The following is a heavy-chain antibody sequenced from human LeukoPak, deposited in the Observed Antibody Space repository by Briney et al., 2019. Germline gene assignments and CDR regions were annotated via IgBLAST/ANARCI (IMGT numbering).Heavy chain of an antibody. CDR1: GYTFTGYY. D-gene: IGHD3-22*01. CDR3: AREGLEYYYDSSGYQNFDY. Sequence: ASVKVSCKASGYTFTGYYMHWVRQAPGQGLEWMGWINPNSGGTNYAQKFQGRVTMTRDTSISTAYMELSRLRSDDTAVYYRAREGLEYYYDSSGYQNFDYWGQGTLVTVSS. CDR2: INPNSGGT. V-gene: IGHV1-2*02. J-gene: IGHJ4*02.